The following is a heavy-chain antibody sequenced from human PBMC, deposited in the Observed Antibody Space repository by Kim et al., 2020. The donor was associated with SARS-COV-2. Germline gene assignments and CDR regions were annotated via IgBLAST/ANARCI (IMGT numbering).Heavy chain of an antibody. CDR2: ISYDGSNK. J-gene: IGHJ4*02. Sequence: GGSLRLSCAASGFTFSSYGMHWVRQAPGKGLEWVAVISYDGSNKYYADSVKGRFTISRDNSKNTLYLQMNSLRAEDTAVYYCAKDEYYDFWSGYSFGNFAPDYWGQGTLVTVSS. CDR3: AKDEYYDFWSGYSFGNFAPDY. D-gene: IGHD3-3*01. V-gene: IGHV3-30*18. CDR1: GFTFSSYG.